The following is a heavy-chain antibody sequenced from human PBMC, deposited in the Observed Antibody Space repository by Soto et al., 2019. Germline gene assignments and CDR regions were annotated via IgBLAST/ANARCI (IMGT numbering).Heavy chain of an antibody. CDR1: GGSFSGYY. J-gene: IGHJ1*01. CDR3: ARGKSLRYEYFQH. Sequence: PSETLSLTCAVYGGSFSGYYWSWIRQPPGKGLEWIGEINHSGSTNYNPSLKSRVTISVDTSKNQFSLKLSSVTAADTAVYHCARGKSLRYEYFQHWGQGTLVTSPQ. CDR2: INHSGST. V-gene: IGHV4-34*01.